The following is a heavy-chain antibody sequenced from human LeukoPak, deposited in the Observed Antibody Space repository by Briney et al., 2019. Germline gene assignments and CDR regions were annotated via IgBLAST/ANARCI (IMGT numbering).Heavy chain of an antibody. CDR1: GYSFSSYW. J-gene: IGHJ3*02. Sequence: LGESLKISCKGSGYSFSSYWIAWVRRMPGKGLEWMGIMYPGDSETRYSPSFQGQVTISADKSISTAYLQWNSLKASDTAMYYCARRADGYNPYAFDIWGQGTMVTVSS. D-gene: IGHD5-24*01. CDR2: MYPGDSET. CDR3: ARRADGYNPYAFDI. V-gene: IGHV5-51*01.